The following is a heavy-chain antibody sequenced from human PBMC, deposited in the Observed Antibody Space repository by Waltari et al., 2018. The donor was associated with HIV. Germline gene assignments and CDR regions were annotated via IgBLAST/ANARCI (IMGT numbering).Heavy chain of an antibody. CDR3: TADLDESDQYSHDY. J-gene: IGHJ4*02. Sequence: EVQLVESGGGLVKPGGSLRLSCAASGFLFKKAWMSWVRQAPGKGLEGVGRIITGQVGGATYDAAPVKGRFTISRDDSKNTLYLQRDGLNTEDSAVYYCTADLDESDQYSHDYWGQGTLVTVSP. CDR2: IITGQVGGAT. D-gene: IGHD2-15*01. V-gene: IGHV3-15*01. CDR1: GFLFKKAW.